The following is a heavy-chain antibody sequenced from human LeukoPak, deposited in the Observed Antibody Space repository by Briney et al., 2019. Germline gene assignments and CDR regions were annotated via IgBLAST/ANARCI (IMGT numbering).Heavy chain of an antibody. CDR3: ARRGFGNGDYSFDY. Sequence: SETLSLTCTVSGVAINSVTYSWAWIRQPPGKVLEWIVYISYSETSYDNPSLKSRFAIAVNTSNKQLSPKLSSVTAADTDVYYCARRGFGNGDYSFDYWGQGALVTVSS. D-gene: IGHD4-17*01. J-gene: IGHJ4*02. V-gene: IGHV4-39*01. CDR1: GVAINSVTYS. CDR2: ISYSETS.